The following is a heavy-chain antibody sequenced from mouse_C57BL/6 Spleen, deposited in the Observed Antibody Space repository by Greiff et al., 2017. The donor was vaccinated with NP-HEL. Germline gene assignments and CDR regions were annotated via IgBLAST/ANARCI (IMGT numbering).Heavy chain of an antibody. V-gene: IGHV5-12*01. Sequence: EVQRVESGGGLVQPGGSLKLSCAASGFTFSDYYMYWVRQTPEKRLEWVAYISNGGGSTYYPDTVKGRFTISRDNAKNTLYLQMSRLKSEDTAMYYCARQTTVVNWYFDVWGTGTTVTVSS. CDR1: GFTFSDYY. CDR2: ISNGGGST. CDR3: ARQTTVVNWYFDV. D-gene: IGHD1-1*01. J-gene: IGHJ1*03.